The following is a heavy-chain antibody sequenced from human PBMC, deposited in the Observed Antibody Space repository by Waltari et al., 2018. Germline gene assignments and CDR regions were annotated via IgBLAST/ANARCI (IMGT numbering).Heavy chain of an antibody. CDR3: ARVVTVWEQQLVFGVFDY. CDR1: VSHFTSYP. D-gene: IGHD6-13*01. J-gene: IGHJ4*02. V-gene: IGHV1-8*01. CDR2: MNPNSGNT. Sequence: QVQLVQSGAEVKKPASSVMVSCKASVSHFTSYPITWLRQAPGNGLEWMGWMNPNSGNTGYAQKFQGRVTMTRNTSISTAYMELSSLRSEDTAVYYCARVVTVWEQQLVFGVFDYWGQGTLVTVSS.